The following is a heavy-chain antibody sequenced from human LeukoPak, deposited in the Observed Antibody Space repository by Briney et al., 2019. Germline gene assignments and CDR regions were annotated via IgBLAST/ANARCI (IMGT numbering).Heavy chain of an antibody. CDR3: ARTVAGFDYYYYGMDV. J-gene: IGHJ6*02. CDR2: IIPILGIA. V-gene: IGHV1-69*04. Sequence: SVKVSCKAPGGTFSSYAISWVRQAPGQGLEWMGRIIPILGIANYAQKFQGRVTITADKSTSTAYMELSSLRSEDTAVYYCARTVAGFDYYYYGMDVWGQGTTVTVSS. D-gene: IGHD6-19*01. CDR1: GGTFSSYA.